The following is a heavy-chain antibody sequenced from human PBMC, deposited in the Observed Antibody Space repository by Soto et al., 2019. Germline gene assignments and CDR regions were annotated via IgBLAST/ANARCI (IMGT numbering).Heavy chain of an antibody. V-gene: IGHV4-59*01. J-gene: IGHJ5*02. CDR3: ARVRGDHPNIVVVVAATRGDNWLDP. CDR1: GGSISSYY. CDR2: IYYSGST. Sequence: PSETLSLTCTVSGGSISSYYWSWIRQPPGKGLEWIGYIYYSGSTNYNPSLKSRVTISVDTSKNQFSLKLSSVTAADTAVYYCARVRGDHPNIVVVVAATRGDNWLDPWGQGTLVTVSS. D-gene: IGHD2-15*01.